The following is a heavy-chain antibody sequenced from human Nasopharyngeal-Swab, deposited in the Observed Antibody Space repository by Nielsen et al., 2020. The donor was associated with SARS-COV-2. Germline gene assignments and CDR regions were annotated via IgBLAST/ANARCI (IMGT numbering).Heavy chain of an antibody. V-gene: IGHV4-39*07. J-gene: IGHJ5*02. Sequence: SETLSLTCTVSGGSISSSSYYWGWIRQPPGKGLEWIGSIYYSGSTYYNPSLKSRVTISVDTSKNQFSLKLSSVTAADTAVYYCARALREDSYDYVWGSYRYGWFDPWGQGTLVTVSS. CDR2: IYYSGST. CDR1: GGSISSSSYY. CDR3: ARALREDSYDYVWGSYRYGWFDP. D-gene: IGHD3-16*02.